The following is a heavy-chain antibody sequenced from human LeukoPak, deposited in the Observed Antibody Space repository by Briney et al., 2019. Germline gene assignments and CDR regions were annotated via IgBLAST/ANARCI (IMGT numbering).Heavy chain of an antibody. V-gene: IGHV1-8*01. CDR1: GYTFTGYD. CDR2: MNPNSGNT. D-gene: IGHD6-13*01. Sequence: ASVKVSCKASGYTFTGYDINWVRQATGQGLEWMGWMNPNSGNTGYAQKFQGRVTMTRNTSISTAYMELSSLRSEDTAVYYCARVGYSSSWTYYYYGMDVWGQGTTVTVSS. CDR3: ARVGYSSSWTYYYYGMDV. J-gene: IGHJ6*02.